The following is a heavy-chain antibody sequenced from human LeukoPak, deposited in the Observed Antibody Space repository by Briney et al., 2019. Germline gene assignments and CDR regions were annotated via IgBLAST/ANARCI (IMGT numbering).Heavy chain of an antibody. CDR2: ISWNSGSI. Sequence: GRSLRLSCAASGFTFYDYAMHWVRQAPGKGLEWVSGISWNSGSIRYAVSVKGRFTISRDNAKNSLYLQMNSLRAEDTALYYCAKDTEMAKTITGGAFDIWGQGTMVTVSS. J-gene: IGHJ3*02. D-gene: IGHD5-24*01. CDR1: GFTFYDYA. CDR3: AKDTEMAKTITGGAFDI. V-gene: IGHV3-9*01.